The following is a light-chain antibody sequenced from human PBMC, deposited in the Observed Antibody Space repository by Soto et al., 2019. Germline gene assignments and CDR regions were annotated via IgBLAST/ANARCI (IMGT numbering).Light chain of an antibody. J-gene: IGLJ1*01. V-gene: IGLV2-11*01. CDR2: DVN. CDR1: SSDVGGYNY. Sequence: QSALTQPRSVSGSPGQSVTISCTGTSSDVGGYNYVSWYQQHPGKAPKLMIYDVNKRPSGVPDRFSGSKSGNTASLTISGLQAEDEADYSCCSYAGPSYVFGTGTKVTVL. CDR3: CSYAGPSYV.